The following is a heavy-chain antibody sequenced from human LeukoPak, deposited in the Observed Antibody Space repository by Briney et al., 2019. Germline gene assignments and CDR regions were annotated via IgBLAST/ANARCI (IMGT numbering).Heavy chain of an antibody. CDR3: ARDEGGVVVPAAILSV. CDR2: ISGSGGST. Sequence: GGSLRLSCAASGFTFSSYAMSWVRQAPGKGLEWVSAISGSGGSTYYADSVKGRFTISRDNSKNTLYLQMNSLRAEDTAVYYCARDEGGVVVPAAILSVWGQGTTVTVSS. CDR1: GFTFSSYA. J-gene: IGHJ6*02. D-gene: IGHD2-2*02. V-gene: IGHV3-23*01.